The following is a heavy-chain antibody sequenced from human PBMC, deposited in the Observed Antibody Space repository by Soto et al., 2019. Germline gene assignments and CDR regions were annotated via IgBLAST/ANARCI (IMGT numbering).Heavy chain of an antibody. Sequence: ASVKVSCKASGYTFSSYAISWVRQAPGQGLEWMGWISPYNGNTDYAQNLQGRVTMTTDTSTTTAYMELRSLRSDDTAVYFCARGTTVTTSPTYYYMDVWGKGTTVTVSS. V-gene: IGHV1-18*01. CDR3: ARGTTVTTSPTYYYMDV. D-gene: IGHD4-4*01. CDR1: GYTFSSYA. CDR2: ISPYNGNT. J-gene: IGHJ6*03.